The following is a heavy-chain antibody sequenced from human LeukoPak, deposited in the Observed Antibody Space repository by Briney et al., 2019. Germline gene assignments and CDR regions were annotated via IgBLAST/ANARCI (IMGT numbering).Heavy chain of an antibody. D-gene: IGHD3-9*01. Sequence: GESLKISCKGSGYSFTSYWIGWVRQMPGKGLEWMGIIYPGDSDTRYSPSLQGQVTISADKSISTAYLQWSSLKASDTAMYYCARPMTYYDILTQDGDAFDIWGQGTMVTVSS. J-gene: IGHJ3*02. CDR3: ARPMTYYDILTQDGDAFDI. CDR1: GYSFTSYW. V-gene: IGHV5-51*01. CDR2: IYPGDSDT.